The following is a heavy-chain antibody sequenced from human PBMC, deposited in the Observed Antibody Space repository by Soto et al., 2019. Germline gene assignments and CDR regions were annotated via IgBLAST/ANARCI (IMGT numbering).Heavy chain of an antibody. V-gene: IGHV5-51*01. CDR1: GYGFSDYW. CDR3: ARRGGSYQADY. CDR2: IYPGDSDT. D-gene: IGHD1-26*01. J-gene: IGHJ4*02. Sequence: PGESLKISCKGSGYGFSDYWIGWVRQMPGKGLEWMGIIYPGDSDTIYSPSFQGQVTISADKSISTAYLQWSGLKASDTAVFYCARRGGSYQADYWGQGTLVTVSS.